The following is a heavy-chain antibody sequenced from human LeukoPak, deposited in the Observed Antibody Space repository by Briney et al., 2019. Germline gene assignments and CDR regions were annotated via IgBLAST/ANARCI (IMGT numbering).Heavy chain of an antibody. CDR3: VRGWVCSGGSCYSRFDP. V-gene: IGHV4-39*07. Sequence: PSETLSLTCSVSGGSISSSSNSWGWIRQPPGKGPEWIGEINHSGSTNYNPSLKSRVTISLDTSKNQFSLKMSSVTAADTAVYYCVRGWVCSGGSCYSRFDPWGPGTLVTVSS. CDR1: GGSISSSSNS. J-gene: IGHJ5*02. D-gene: IGHD2-15*01. CDR2: INHSGST.